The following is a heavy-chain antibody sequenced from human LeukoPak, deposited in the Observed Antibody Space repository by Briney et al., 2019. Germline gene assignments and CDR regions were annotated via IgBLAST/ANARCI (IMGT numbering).Heavy chain of an antibody. D-gene: IGHD4/OR15-4a*01. V-gene: IGHV3-7*01. J-gene: IGHJ4*02. Sequence: GGSLRLSCAASGFTFSTYWMSWVRQAPGKGLEWVANIKQDGSEKYYVDSVKGRFTISRDNAKNSLYLQMNSLRAEDTAVYYCARVFGAGYSDYWGQGTLVTVSS. CDR1: GFTFSTYW. CDR3: ARVFGAGYSDY. CDR2: IKQDGSEK.